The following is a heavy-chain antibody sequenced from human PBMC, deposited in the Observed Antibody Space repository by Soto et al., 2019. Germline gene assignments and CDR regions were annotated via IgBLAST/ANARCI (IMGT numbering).Heavy chain of an antibody. D-gene: IGHD6-19*01. V-gene: IGHV1-24*01. CDR2: FDPEDGET. CDR1: GYTLTELS. Sequence: ASVKVSCKVSGYTLTELSMHWVRQAPGKGLEWMGGFDPEDGETIYAQKFQGRVTMTEDTSTDTAYMELSSLRAEDTAVYYCARGFHSSGWHNWFDPWGQGTLVTVSS. CDR3: ARGFHSSGWHNWFDP. J-gene: IGHJ5*02.